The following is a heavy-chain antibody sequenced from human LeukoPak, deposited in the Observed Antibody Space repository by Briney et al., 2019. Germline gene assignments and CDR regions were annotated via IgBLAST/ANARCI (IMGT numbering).Heavy chain of an antibody. D-gene: IGHD6-19*01. CDR2: ISYDGSNK. V-gene: IGHV3-30-3*01. J-gene: IGHJ4*02. CDR1: GFTFNSYA. Sequence: PGRSLRLSCAASGFTFNSYAIDWVRQAPGKGLEWVAIISYDGSNKYYADSVKGRFTISRDNSKNTLYLQMNSLRAEDTAVYYCARDGGTGWYYPDYWGQGTLVTVSS. CDR3: ARDGGTGWYYPDY.